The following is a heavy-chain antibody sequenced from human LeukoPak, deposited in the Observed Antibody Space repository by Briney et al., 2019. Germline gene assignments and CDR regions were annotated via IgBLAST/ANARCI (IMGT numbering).Heavy chain of an antibody. CDR2: ISASGDNT. V-gene: IGHV3-23*01. D-gene: IGHD4-17*01. J-gene: IGHJ4*02. Sequence: GGSLRLSCDASGFTVNSYAMNWVRQAPGKGLEWVSVISASGDNTYYADSVKGRFTISRDDSKNTVYLQMNSPRADDTAVYHCAKGGRRHYGDYVAFWGQGTLVTVSS. CDR3: AKGGRRHYGDYVAF. CDR1: GFTVNSYA.